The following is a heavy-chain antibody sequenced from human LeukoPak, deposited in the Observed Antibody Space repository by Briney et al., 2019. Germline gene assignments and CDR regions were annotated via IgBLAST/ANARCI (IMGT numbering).Heavy chain of an antibody. V-gene: IGHV3-23*01. CDR3: AKGGRDGYNSYFDY. D-gene: IGHD5-24*01. Sequence: GGSLRLSCAASGFTFSSYAMGWVRQAPGKGLEWVSAISGSGGSTYYADSVKGRFTISRDNSKNTLYLQMNSLRAEDTAVYYCAKGGRDGYNSYFDYWGQGTLVTVSS. CDR2: ISGSGGST. CDR1: GFTFSSYA. J-gene: IGHJ4*02.